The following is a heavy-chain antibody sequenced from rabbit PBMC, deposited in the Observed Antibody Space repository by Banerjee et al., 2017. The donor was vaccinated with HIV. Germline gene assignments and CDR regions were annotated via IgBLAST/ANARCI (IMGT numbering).Heavy chain of an antibody. V-gene: IGHV1S39*01. CDR1: GFDFSTYG. CDR2: ITYGGSA. J-gene: IGHJ4*01. D-gene: IGHD7-1*01. CDR3: ARYLAGGTGWNFGL. Sequence: QEQLVESGGGLVQPGGSLKLSCKASGFDFSTYGVNWVRQAPGKGMEWIGYITYGGSAYYASWAKGRFTISKTSSTTVTLQMTSLTAADTATYFCARYLAGGTGWNFGLWGQGTLVTVS.